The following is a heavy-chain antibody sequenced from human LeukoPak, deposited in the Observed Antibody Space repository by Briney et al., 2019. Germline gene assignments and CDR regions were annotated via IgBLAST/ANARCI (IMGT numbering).Heavy chain of an antibody. CDR2: IYYSGST. Sequence: SETLSLTCTVSGGSISSGGYYWSWIRQHPGKGLEWIGYIYYSGSTYYNPSLKSRVTISVDTSKNQFSLKLSSVTAADTAVYYCARDPLPAIAVATKNWFDPWGQGTLVTVSS. CDR3: ARDPLPAIAVATKNWFDP. J-gene: IGHJ5*02. D-gene: IGHD6-19*01. CDR1: GGSISSGGYY. V-gene: IGHV4-31*03.